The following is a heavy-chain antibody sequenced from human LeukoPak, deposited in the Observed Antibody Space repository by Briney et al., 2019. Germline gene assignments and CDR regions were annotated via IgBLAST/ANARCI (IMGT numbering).Heavy chain of an antibody. CDR3: ASRAAAGYYYGMDV. J-gene: IGHJ6*02. D-gene: IGHD6-13*01. CDR1: GLTVSSNY. Sequence: GGSWSLSCAASGLTVSSNYMSWARQAPGKGLGGASIIYGGGSTYYPDSVKGRFSISRDNSKNTLYLQMNSLRAEDTAVYYCASRAAAGYYYGMDVWGQGTTVTVSS. CDR2: IYGGGST. V-gene: IGHV3-66*01.